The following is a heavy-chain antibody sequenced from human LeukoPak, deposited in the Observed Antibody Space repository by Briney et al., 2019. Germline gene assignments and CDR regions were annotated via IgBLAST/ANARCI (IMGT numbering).Heavy chain of an antibody. D-gene: IGHD3-22*01. CDR2: INPSGGST. Sequence: ASVKVSCKASGYTFTSYYMHWVRQAPGQGLEWMGIINPSGGSTSYAQKFQGRVTMTRDTSTSTVYMELSSLRSEDTAVYYCASPNSSGYYHPFYFDYWGQGTLVTVSS. J-gene: IGHJ4*02. V-gene: IGHV1-46*01. CDR1: GYTFTSYY. CDR3: ASPNSSGYYHPFYFDY.